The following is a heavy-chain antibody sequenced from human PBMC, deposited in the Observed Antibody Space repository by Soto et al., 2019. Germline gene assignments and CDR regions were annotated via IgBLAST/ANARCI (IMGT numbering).Heavy chain of an antibody. Sequence: SETLSLTCAVYGGSFSGYYWSWIRQPPGKGLEWIGEINHSGSTNYNPSLKSRVTISVDTSKNQFSLKLSSVTAADTAVYYCARPLSSSGVIGPFDYWGQGTLVTVSS. D-gene: IGHD6-6*01. CDR2: INHSGST. J-gene: IGHJ4*02. CDR3: ARPLSSSGVIGPFDY. CDR1: GGSFSGYY. V-gene: IGHV4-34*01.